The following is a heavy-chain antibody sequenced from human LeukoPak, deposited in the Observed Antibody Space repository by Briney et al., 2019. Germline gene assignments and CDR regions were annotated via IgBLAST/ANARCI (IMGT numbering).Heavy chain of an antibody. V-gene: IGHV1-69*02. CDR3: ARYGNYYDSSGYGFDY. CDR1: GGTFSSYT. CDR2: IIPILGIA. D-gene: IGHD3-22*01. J-gene: IGHJ4*02. Sequence: GASVKVSCKASGGTFSSYTISWVRQAPGQGLEWMGRIIPILGIANYAQKFQGRVTITAGKSTSTAYMELSSLRSEDTAVYYCARYGNYYDSSGYGFDYWGQGTLVTVSS.